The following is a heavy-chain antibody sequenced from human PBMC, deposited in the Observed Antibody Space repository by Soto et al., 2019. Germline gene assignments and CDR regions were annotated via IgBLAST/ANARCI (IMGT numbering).Heavy chain of an antibody. J-gene: IGHJ4*02. CDR2: ISSSSETI. Sequence: GGSLRLSCAASGFTFSGDGMNWVRQAPGEGLEWVSYISSSSETIHRADSVKGRFTISRDNVKNTLYLQMNSLRAEDTAVYYCATLAPLDYRPFDYWGQGTLVTVSS. CDR3: ATLAPLDYRPFDY. V-gene: IGHV3-48*01. CDR1: GFTFSGDG. D-gene: IGHD4-17*01.